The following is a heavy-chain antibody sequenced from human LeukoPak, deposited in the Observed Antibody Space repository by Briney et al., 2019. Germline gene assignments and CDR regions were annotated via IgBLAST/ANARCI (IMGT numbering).Heavy chain of an antibody. CDR3: ARSSLVGPQGYYFDY. J-gene: IGHJ4*02. CDR2: ISSSSSYI. V-gene: IGHV3-21*01. D-gene: IGHD2-2*01. CDR1: GFTFSSYS. Sequence: PGGSLRLSCAASGFTFSSYSMNWVRQAPGKGLEWVSSISSSSSYIYYADSVKGRFTISRDNAKNSLYLQMNSLRAEDTAVYYCARSSLVGPQGYYFDYWGQGTLVTVSS.